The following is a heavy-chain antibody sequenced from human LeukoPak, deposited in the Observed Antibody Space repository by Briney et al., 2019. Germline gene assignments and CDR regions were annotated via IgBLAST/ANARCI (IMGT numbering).Heavy chain of an antibody. V-gene: IGHV1-69*13. D-gene: IGHD4-23*01. J-gene: IGHJ2*01. CDR1: GGTFSTFG. CDR3: ARATGNSDHSPREPIHWYFDL. CDR2: IIPIFGPA. Sequence: SVKVSCKASGGTFSTFGLGWVRQAPGQGLEWMGGIIPIFGPANYAQKFQGRVTITADESTSTAYMELSSLRSEDTAVYFCARATGNSDHSPREPIHWYFDLWGRGTLVTVSS.